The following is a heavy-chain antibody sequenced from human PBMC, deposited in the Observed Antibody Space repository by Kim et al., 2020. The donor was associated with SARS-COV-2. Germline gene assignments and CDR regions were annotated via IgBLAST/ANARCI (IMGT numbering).Heavy chain of an antibody. V-gene: IGHV5-10-1*01. J-gene: IGHJ6*02. D-gene: IGHD4-17*01. Sequence: GESLKISCKGSGYSFTSYWISWVRQMPGKGLEWMGRIDPSDSYTNYSPSFQGHVTISADKSISTAYLQWSSLKASDTAMYYCASKPHDYGDYKVLGHYGMDVWGQGTTVTVSS. CDR3: ASKPHDYGDYKVLGHYGMDV. CDR1: GYSFTSYW. CDR2: IDPSDSYT.